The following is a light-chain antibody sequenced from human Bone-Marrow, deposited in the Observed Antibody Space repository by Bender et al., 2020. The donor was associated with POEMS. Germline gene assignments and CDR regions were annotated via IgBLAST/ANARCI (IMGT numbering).Light chain of an antibody. CDR2: DVS. CDR1: SSDVGSYKY. J-gene: IGLJ3*02. Sequence: QSALTQPASVSGSPGQSIIISCTGASSDVGSYKYVSWYQQQAGKAPKLMIYDVSYRPSGVSNRFSGSKSGNVASLTISGLQADDEADYYCSSYTTSNTGVFGGGTKLTVL. CDR3: SSYTTSNTGV. V-gene: IGLV2-14*01.